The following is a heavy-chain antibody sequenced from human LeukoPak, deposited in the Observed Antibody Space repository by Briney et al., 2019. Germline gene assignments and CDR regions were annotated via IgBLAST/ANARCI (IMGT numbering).Heavy chain of an antibody. CDR3: AKDRSGSYLTDAFDI. Sequence: GGSLRLSCAASGFTFSSYAMSWVRQAPGKELEWVSAISGSGGSTYYADSVKGRFTISRDNSKNTLYLQMNSLRAEDTAVYYCAKDRSGSYLTDAFDIWGQGTMVTVSS. J-gene: IGHJ3*02. V-gene: IGHV3-23*01. D-gene: IGHD3-10*01. CDR2: ISGSGGST. CDR1: GFTFSSYA.